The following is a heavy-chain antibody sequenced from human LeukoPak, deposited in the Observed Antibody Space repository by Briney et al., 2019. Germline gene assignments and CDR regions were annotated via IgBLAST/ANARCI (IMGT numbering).Heavy chain of an antibody. CDR1: GFTFRSYA. CDR2: MSGNGDTT. D-gene: IGHD3-16*02. J-gene: IGHJ4*02. CDR3: ARDKFIGRH. V-gene: IGHV3-48*04. Sequence: GGSLRLSCAASGFTFRSYAMTWVRQAPGKGLEWVAAMSGNGDTTYYADSVKGRFTISRDNAKNSLYLQMNSLRADDTAVYYCARDKFIGRHWGQGTLVTVSS.